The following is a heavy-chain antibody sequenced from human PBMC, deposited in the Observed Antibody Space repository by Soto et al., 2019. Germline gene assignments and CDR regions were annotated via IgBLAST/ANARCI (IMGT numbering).Heavy chain of an antibody. CDR2: IIPIFGTA. D-gene: IGHD3-16*01. J-gene: IGHJ5*01. Sequence: SVKVSCKGSGGTFSSYAISWVRQAPGQGLEWMGGIIPIFGTANYAQKFQGRVTITADESTSTAYMELSSLRSEDTAVYYCARVSELSAYFYWFGDWGHGTPFTVSS. CDR3: ARVSELSAYFYWFGD. CDR1: GGTFSSYA. V-gene: IGHV1-69*13.